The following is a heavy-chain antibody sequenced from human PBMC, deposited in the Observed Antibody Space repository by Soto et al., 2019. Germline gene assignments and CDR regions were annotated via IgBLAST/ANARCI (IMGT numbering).Heavy chain of an antibody. CDR2: IYSGGST. V-gene: IGHV3-53*01. D-gene: IGHD3-10*01. CDR1: GFTVSSNY. CDR3: AREVSRVLASRSRYYYGMDV. J-gene: IGHJ6*02. Sequence: PGGSLRLSCAASGFTVSSNYMSWVRQAPGKGLEWVSVIYSGGSTYYADSVKGRFTISRDNSKNTLYLQMNSLRAEDTAVYYCAREVSRVLASRSRYYYGMDVWGQGTTVPVSS.